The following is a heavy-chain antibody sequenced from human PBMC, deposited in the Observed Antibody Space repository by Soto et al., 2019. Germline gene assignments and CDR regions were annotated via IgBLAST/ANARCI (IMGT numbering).Heavy chain of an antibody. CDR2: IFYSGST. D-gene: IGHD3-3*01. J-gene: IGHJ4*02. CDR1: GGSISSSSYY. Sequence: SETLSLTCTVSGGSISSSSYYLGWIRQPPGKGLEWIGSIFYSGSTYYNPSLKSRVTISVDTSKNQFSLKLSSVTAADTAVYYCARLYYDFWSGYYTFDYRGQGTLVTVSS. V-gene: IGHV4-39*07. CDR3: ARLYYDFWSGYYTFDY.